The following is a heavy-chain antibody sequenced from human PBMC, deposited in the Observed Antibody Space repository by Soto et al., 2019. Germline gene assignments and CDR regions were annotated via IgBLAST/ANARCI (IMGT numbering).Heavy chain of an antibody. CDR2: IVVGSGNT. CDR1: GFTFTSSA. D-gene: IGHD4-17*01. V-gene: IGHV1-58*01. CDR3: VACYGGNPGVFYI. J-gene: IGHJ3*02. Sequence: SVKVSCKTSGFTFTSSAVQWVRQARGQRLEWIGWIVVGSGNTKYAQKFQERVTITRDMSTSTVYMELSSLRSEDTAVYYCVACYGGNPGVFYIPAQRSIVPVSS.